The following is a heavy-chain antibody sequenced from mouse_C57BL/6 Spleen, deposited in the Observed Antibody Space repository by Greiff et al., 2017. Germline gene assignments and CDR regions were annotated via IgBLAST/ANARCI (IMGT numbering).Heavy chain of an antibody. CDR3: ARSFYYGSSQDY. Sequence: QVQLKQSGAELMKPGASVKLSCKATGYTFTGYWIAWVKQRPGHGLEWIGEILPGSGSTTYNEKFKGKATFTADTSSNTAYMQLSSLTTEDSAIYYCARSFYYGSSQDYWGQGTTLTVSS. CDR2: ILPGSGST. CDR1: GYTFTGYW. V-gene: IGHV1-9*01. J-gene: IGHJ2*01. D-gene: IGHD1-1*01.